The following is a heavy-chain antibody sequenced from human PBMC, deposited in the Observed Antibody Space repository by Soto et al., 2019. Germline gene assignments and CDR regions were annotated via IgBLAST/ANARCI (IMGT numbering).Heavy chain of an antibody. D-gene: IGHD2-15*01. Sequence: GGSLRLSCAASGFTFSSYAMHWVCQAPGKGLEWVAVISYDGSNKYYADSVKGRFTISRDNSKNTLYLQMNSLRAEDTAVYYCARDRLSLSGLGYWGQGTLVTVSS. CDR2: ISYDGSNK. V-gene: IGHV3-30-3*01. CDR1: GFTFSSYA. CDR3: ARDRLSLSGLGY. J-gene: IGHJ4*02.